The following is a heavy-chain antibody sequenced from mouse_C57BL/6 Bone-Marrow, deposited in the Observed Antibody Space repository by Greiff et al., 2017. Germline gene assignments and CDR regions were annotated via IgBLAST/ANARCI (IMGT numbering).Heavy chain of an antibody. D-gene: IGHD2-4*01. CDR2: INPNNGGT. CDR1: GYTFTDYY. V-gene: IGHV1-26*01. CDR3: ARGLYDYGDAMDY. J-gene: IGHJ4*01. Sequence: VQLQQSGPELVKPGASVKISCKASGYTFTDYYMNWVKQSHGKSLEWIGDINPNNGGTSYNQKFKGKATLTVDKSSSTAYMELRSLTSEDSAVYYWARGLYDYGDAMDYWGQGTSVTVSS.